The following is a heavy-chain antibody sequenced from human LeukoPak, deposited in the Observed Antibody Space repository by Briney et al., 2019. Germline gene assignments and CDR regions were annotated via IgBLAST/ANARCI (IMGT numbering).Heavy chain of an antibody. CDR1: GFSLSTGGVG. Sequence: SGPTLVKPTQTLTLTCTFSGFSLSTGGVGVGWIRQPPGKALEWLALIFWDDNERYSPSLKNILTITKDTSKNQVVLSVTNVDPVDTATYYCIHRPPSGGYFDYWGQGTLVTVSS. J-gene: IGHJ4*02. V-gene: IGHV2-5*02. D-gene: IGHD1-26*01. CDR2: IFWDDNE. CDR3: IHRPPSGGYFDY.